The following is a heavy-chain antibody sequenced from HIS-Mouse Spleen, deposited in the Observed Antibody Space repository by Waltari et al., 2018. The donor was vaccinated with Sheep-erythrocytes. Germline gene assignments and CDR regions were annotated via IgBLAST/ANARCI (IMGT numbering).Heavy chain of an antibody. D-gene: IGHD7-27*01. J-gene: IGHJ4*02. CDR2: IGSSSSYI. CDR1: GCSFSSYS. Sequence: EVKLVESGGGLVKPGGSLRLSCAASGCSFSSYSMNWVRQAPRKGLGWFFSIGSSSSYIYYADSVKGRFTIARDTAKNSRYLQMNRLRAEDTAVYYCARDAPHGDPFDYWGQGTLVTVSS. V-gene: IGHV3-21*01. CDR3: ARDAPHGDPFDY.